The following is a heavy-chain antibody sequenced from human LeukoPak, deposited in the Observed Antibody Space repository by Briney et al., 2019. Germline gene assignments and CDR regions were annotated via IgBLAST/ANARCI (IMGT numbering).Heavy chain of an antibody. Sequence: ALGKPSCKASRYPFTSSAMNRVRQAPGQGLGWMGWINTNTGNPTYAKGFTGRFVFPSADSVSTAYLQISSLKAEDTAVYYCARPGRDSSGYYSDAFDIWGQGTMVTVSS. CDR1: RYPFTSSA. CDR2: INTNTGNP. V-gene: IGHV7-4-1*02. CDR3: ARPGRDSSGYYSDAFDI. D-gene: IGHD3-22*01. J-gene: IGHJ3*02.